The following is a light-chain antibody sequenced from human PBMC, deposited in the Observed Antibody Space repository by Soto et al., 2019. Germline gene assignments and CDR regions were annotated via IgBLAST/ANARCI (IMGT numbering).Light chain of an antibody. J-gene: IGKJ1*01. Sequence: EIVITQFPATLSVSPGERVTLSCRASQSFTSNLAWYQQKPGQAPRLLIYGASTRATDIPDRFSGSGSGTEFTLTISSLQSEDFAVYYCQQYNSWPRTFGQGTKVDIK. CDR1: QSFTSN. V-gene: IGKV3-15*01. CDR2: GAS. CDR3: QQYNSWPRT.